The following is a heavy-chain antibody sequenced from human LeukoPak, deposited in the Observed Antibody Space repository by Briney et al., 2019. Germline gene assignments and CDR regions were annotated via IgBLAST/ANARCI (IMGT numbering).Heavy chain of an antibody. CDR3: AKESGVWFGKLEALDY. D-gene: IGHD3-10*01. J-gene: IGHJ4*02. Sequence: PGEPRGLSGQRPGFPFSTMGWTGFRQAPGKGLGGVHFFRYDGSNKYYADSVKGRFTISRDNSKNTLYLQMNSLRAEDTAVYYCAKESGVWFGKLEALDYWGQGTLVTVSS. V-gene: IGHV3-30*02. CDR1: GFPFSTMG. CDR2: FRYDGSNK.